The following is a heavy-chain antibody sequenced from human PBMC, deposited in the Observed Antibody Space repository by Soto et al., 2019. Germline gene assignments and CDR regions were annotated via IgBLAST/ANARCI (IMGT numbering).Heavy chain of an antibody. CDR2: ISSDGSST. V-gene: IGHV3-74*03. J-gene: IGHJ4*02. D-gene: IGHD1-1*01. CDR3: ATAGTGTFTY. Sequence: EVQLVESGGGLVQPGGSLRLSCAASGFTFSGSWMHWVRQAPGKGLVWVSRISSDGSSTTYADSVKGRFTISRDNAKNMLYLQLNSLRPEDTAVYYCATAGTGTFTYWGQGTLATVSS. CDR1: GFTFSGSW.